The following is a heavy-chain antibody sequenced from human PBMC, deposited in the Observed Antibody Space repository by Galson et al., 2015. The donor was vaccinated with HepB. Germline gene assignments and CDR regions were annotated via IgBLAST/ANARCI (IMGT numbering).Heavy chain of an antibody. J-gene: IGHJ6*03. Sequence: LSLTCTVSGGSISSYYWSWIRQPPGKGLEWIGYIYYSGSTNYNPSLKSRVTISVDTSKNQFSLKLSSVTAADTAVYYCARGARNNFNYYYYYYMDVWGKGTTVTVSS. CDR2: IYYSGST. D-gene: IGHD1-26*01. V-gene: IGHV4-59*01. CDR1: GGSISSYY. CDR3: ARGARNNFNYYYYYYMDV.